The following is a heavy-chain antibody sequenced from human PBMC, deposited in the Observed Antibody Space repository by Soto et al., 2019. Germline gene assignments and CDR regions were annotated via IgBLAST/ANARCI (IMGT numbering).Heavy chain of an antibody. D-gene: IGHD1-26*01. Sequence: QVQLVQSGAEVKKPGASVKVSCKASGYTFTSYGIIWVRQAPGQGLEWMGWISAYNGNTHYAQKLQGRVTMTTDTSTSTAYIELRSLRSDDTAVYYCARDRGSYELDYWCQGTLFTVSS. J-gene: IGHJ4*02. CDR1: GYTFTSYG. V-gene: IGHV1-18*01. CDR2: ISAYNGNT. CDR3: ARDRGSYELDY.